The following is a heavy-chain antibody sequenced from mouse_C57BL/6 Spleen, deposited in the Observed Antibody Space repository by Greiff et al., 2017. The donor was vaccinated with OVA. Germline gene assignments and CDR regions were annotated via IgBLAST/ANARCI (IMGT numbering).Heavy chain of an antibody. CDR3: AKESPLYFSGSVLFAY. J-gene: IGHJ3*01. CDR1: GFTFSSYA. CDR2: ISDGGSYT. Sequence: EVKLVESGGGLVKPGGSLKLSCAASGFTFSSYAMSWVRQTPEKRLEWVATISDGGSYTYYPDNVKGRFTISRDNAKNNLYLHMSHLQSEDTAMYYCAKESPLYFSGSVLFAYWGQESLGTVS. V-gene: IGHV5-4*01. D-gene: IGHD1-1*01.